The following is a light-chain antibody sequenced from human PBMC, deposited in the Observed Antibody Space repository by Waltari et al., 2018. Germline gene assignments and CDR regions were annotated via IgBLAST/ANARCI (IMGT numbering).Light chain of an antibody. CDR3: HQYNDGPPFN. CDR1: QSVTTN. CDR2: GAS. V-gene: IGKV3-15*01. J-gene: IGKJ2*01. Sequence: EIVMTQSPATLSVSPGERAILSCRASQSVTTNLAWYQQKPGQAPRLLIYGASTRATDIPARFSGSGSGTEFTLTISSLQPEDCAVYYCHQYNDGPPFNFGQGTKLEIK.